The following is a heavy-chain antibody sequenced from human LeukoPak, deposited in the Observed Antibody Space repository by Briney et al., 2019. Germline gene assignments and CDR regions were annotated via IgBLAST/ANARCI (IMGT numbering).Heavy chain of an antibody. V-gene: IGHV4-39*07. J-gene: IGHJ6*03. Sequence: SETLSLTCTVSGGSISSSSYYWGWIRQPPGKGLEWIGSIYYSGSTYYNPSLKSRVTISVDTSKNQFSLKLSSVTAADTAVYYCARAGDSYGSRSHYYMDVWGKGTTVTVSS. CDR1: GGSISSSSYY. D-gene: IGHD5-18*01. CDR3: ARAGDSYGSRSHYYMDV. CDR2: IYYSGST.